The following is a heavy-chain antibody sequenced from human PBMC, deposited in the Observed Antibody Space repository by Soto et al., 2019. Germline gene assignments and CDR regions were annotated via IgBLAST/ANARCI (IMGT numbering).Heavy chain of an antibody. D-gene: IGHD6-19*01. Sequence: PGGSLRLSCAASGFSFSSYGMHWVRQAPGKGLEWVAVISYDGSNKYYADSVKGRFTISRDNSKNTLYLQMNSLRAEDTAVYYCAKDLHIKQWLVWDDAFDIWGQGTMVTVSS. J-gene: IGHJ3*02. CDR3: AKDLHIKQWLVWDDAFDI. CDR1: GFSFSSYG. CDR2: ISYDGSNK. V-gene: IGHV3-30*18.